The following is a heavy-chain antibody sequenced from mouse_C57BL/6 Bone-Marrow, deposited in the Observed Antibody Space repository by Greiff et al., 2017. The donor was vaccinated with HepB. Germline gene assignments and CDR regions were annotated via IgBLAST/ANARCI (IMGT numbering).Heavy chain of an antibody. Sequence: VQLKESGAELARPGASVKMSCKASGYTFTSYTMHWVKQRPGQGLEWIGYINPSSGYTKYNQKFKDKATLTADKSSSTAYMQLSSLTSEDSAVYYCAAGVYDDYDGAYWGQGTLVTVSA. CDR1: GYTFTSYT. V-gene: IGHV1-4*01. D-gene: IGHD2-4*01. CDR2: INPSSGYT. J-gene: IGHJ3*01. CDR3: AAGVYDDYDGAY.